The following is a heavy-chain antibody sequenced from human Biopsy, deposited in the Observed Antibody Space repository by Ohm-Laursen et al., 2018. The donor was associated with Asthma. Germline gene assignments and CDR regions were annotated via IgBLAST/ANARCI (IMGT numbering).Heavy chain of an antibody. Sequence: ASVKVSCKTSGYTFNSAGITWVRQAPGQGLEWMGWISVYNGNTKVAQKPQDRVTMITDTSTSTAYMELRSLRSDDTAVYFCARAVDYSHYYGIDVWGQGTTVTV. V-gene: IGHV1-18*01. J-gene: IGHJ6*02. CDR1: GYTFNSAG. D-gene: IGHD3-10*01. CDR2: ISVYNGNT. CDR3: ARAVDYSHYYGIDV.